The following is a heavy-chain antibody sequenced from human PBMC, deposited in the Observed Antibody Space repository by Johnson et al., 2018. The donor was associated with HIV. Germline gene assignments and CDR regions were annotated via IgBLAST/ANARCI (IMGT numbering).Heavy chain of an antibody. CDR2: INWSGIST. V-gene: IGHV3-20*04. CDR3: ARGFSSGYNDAFDI. CDR1: GFTFDDYG. J-gene: IGHJ3*02. Sequence: VQLVESGGGVVRPGGSLRLSCAASGFTFDDYGMSWVRQVPGKGLEWVSGINWSGISTGYADSVEGRFTISRDNAKNSLYIQLNSLKVEETALYYCARGFSSGYNDAFDIWGQGTVVTVSS. D-gene: IGHD3-22*01.